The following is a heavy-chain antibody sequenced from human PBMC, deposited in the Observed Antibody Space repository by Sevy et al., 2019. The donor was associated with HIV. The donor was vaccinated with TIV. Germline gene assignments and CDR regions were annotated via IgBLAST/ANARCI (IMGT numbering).Heavy chain of an antibody. CDR1: GYTFTNYD. D-gene: IGHD1-1*01. CDR3: ARGALTTAYKVGYGMDV. CDR2: MDPNSGNT. J-gene: IGHJ6*02. Sequence: ASVKVSCKASGYTFTNYDINWVRQATGQGLEWLGWMDPNSGNTDYAQKFQGRITMTRNTSISTVYMELSSLKSEDTAVYYWARGALTTAYKVGYGMDVWGQGTTVTVSS. V-gene: IGHV1-8*01.